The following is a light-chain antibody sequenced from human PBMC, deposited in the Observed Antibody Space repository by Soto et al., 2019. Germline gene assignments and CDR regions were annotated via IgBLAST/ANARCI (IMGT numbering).Light chain of an antibody. CDR3: QSFDISRSGFV. CDR2: GYK. J-gene: IGLJ1*01. CDR1: SSNVGACYD. Sequence: QSVLTQPPSVSGAPGQRITISCTGTSSNVGACYDVHWYQHLPGRAPRLLVYGYKNRASGIPDRFSVSRSGTSDSLAITGRQADEEAAYFCQSFDISRSGFVFGGGTKLTVL. V-gene: IGLV1-40*02.